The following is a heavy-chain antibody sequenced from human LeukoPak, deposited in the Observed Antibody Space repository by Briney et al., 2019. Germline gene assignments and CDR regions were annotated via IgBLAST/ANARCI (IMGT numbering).Heavy chain of an antibody. D-gene: IGHD3-22*01. CDR1: GFTFSSYG. J-gene: IGHJ4*02. CDR2: IWYDGSNK. Sequence: PGRSLRLSCAASGFTFSSYGMHWVRQAPGKGLEWVAVIWYDGSNKYYADSVKGRFTISRDNSKNTLYLQMNSLRAEDTAVYYCARDSSGEGYFDYWGQGTLVTVSS. CDR3: ARDSSGEGYFDY. V-gene: IGHV3-33*01.